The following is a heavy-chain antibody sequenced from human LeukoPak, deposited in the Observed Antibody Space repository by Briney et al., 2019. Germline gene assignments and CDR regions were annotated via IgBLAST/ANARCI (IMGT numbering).Heavy chain of an antibody. D-gene: IGHD4-11*01. CDR1: GHTFTGYY. J-gene: IGHJ5*02. CDR2: INPNSGGT. CDR3: AISLVTSKNWFDP. V-gene: IGHV1-2*02. Sequence: GASVKVSCKASGHTFTGYYMHWVRQAPGQGLEWMGWINPNSGGTNYAQKFQGRVTMTRDTSISTAYMELSRLRSDDTAVYYCAISLVTSKNWFDPWGQGTLVTVSS.